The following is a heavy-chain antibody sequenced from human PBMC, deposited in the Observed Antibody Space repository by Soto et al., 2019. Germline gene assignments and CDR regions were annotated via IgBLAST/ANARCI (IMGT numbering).Heavy chain of an antibody. CDR1: GGTFSSYA. D-gene: IGHD3-10*01. J-gene: IGHJ4*02. CDR3: ARWDYYGSGSYYKSSYWFHFDY. CDR2: IIPIFGTA. V-gene: IGHV1-69*13. Sequence: GASVKVSCKASGGTFSSYAISWVRQAPGQGLEWMGGIIPIFGTANYAQKFQGRVTITADESTSTAYMELSSLRSEDTAVYYCARWDYYGSGSYYKSSYWFHFDYWGQGTLVTVSS.